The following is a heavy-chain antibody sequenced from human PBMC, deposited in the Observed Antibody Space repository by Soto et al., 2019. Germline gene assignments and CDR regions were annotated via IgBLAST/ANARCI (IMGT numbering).Heavy chain of an antibody. V-gene: IGHV4-59*01. CDR1: GASISSYY. J-gene: IGHJ5*02. D-gene: IGHD1-1*01. CDR3: ARDTTTPP. CDR2: VYYSGST. Sequence: SSETLSLTCTVSGASISSYYWSWIRQPPGKGLEWIGYVYYSGSTNYNPSLKSRVTISVDTSKNQFSLKLSSVTAADTAMYYCARDTTTPPWGQGPLVTVSS.